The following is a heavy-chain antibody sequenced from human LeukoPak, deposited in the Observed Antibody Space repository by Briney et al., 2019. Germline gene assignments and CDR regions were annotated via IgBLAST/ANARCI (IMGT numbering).Heavy chain of an antibody. Sequence: GGSLRLSCAASGFTFSTYAMSWVRQAPGKGLEWVSSISSSSSYIYYADSVKGRFTISRDNAKNSLYLQMNSLRAEDTAVYYCARDGATDYWGQGTLVTVSS. CDR2: ISSSSSYI. D-gene: IGHD1-26*01. CDR1: GFTFSTYA. V-gene: IGHV3-21*01. J-gene: IGHJ4*02. CDR3: ARDGATDY.